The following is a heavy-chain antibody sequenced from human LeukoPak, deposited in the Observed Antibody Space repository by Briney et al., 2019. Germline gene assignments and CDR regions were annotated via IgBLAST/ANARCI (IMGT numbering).Heavy chain of an antibody. Sequence: SETLSLTCTVSGGSISSGTYYWSWLRQPAGKGLEWIGRIYSSGSTSYNPSLESRVTISVDTSKNQFSLKLSSVTAADTAVYYCAIHDYGDRDAFDIWGQGTMVTVSS. J-gene: IGHJ3*02. CDR2: IYSSGST. CDR1: GGSISSGTYY. V-gene: IGHV4-61*02. D-gene: IGHD4-17*01. CDR3: AIHDYGDRDAFDI.